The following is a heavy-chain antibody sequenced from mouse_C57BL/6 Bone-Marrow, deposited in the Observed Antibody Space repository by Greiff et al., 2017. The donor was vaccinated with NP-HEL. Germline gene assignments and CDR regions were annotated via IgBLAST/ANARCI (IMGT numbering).Heavy chain of an antibody. V-gene: IGHV3-6*01. J-gene: IGHJ3*01. CDR3: AREGYYGSSYPFAY. Sequence: EVHLVESGPGLVKPSQSLSLTCSVTGYSITSGYYWNWIRQFPGNKLEWMGYISYDGGNNYNPSLKNRISITRDTSKNQFFLKLNSVTTEDTATYYCAREGYYGSSYPFAYWGQGTLVTVSA. D-gene: IGHD1-1*01. CDR2: ISYDGGN. CDR1: GYSITSGYY.